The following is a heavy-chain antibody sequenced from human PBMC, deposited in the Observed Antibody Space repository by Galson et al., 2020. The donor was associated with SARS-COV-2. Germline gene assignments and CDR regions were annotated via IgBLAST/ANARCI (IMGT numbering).Heavy chain of an antibody. Sequence: GGSLRLSCVASGFSFHTFGMHWVRQAPGKGLQWLTYIPFDGSAKYYADSVRGRFSISRDDSRNTVFLQMTGLTPDDTAMYYCAKDLRDRVQTFGNISSFDSWGRGVQVSVSS. V-gene: IGHV3-30*02. D-gene: IGHD3-3*01. J-gene: IGHJ4*02. CDR1: GFSFHTFG. CDR3: AKDLRDRVQTFGNISSFDS. CDR2: IPFDGSAK.